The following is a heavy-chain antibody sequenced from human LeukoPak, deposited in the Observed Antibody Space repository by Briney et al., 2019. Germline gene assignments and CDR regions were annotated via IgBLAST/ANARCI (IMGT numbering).Heavy chain of an antibody. J-gene: IGHJ6*03. V-gene: IGHV1-2*02. D-gene: IGHD3-22*01. CDR2: INPNSGGT. CDR3: ARGEYDSSGYSYYYYYYMDV. Sequence: ASVKVSCKASGGTFSSYAISWVRQAPGQGLEWMGWINPNSGGTNYAQKFQGRVTMTRDTSISTAYMELSRLRSDDTAVYYCARGEYDSSGYSYYYYYYMDVWGKGTTVTISS. CDR1: GGTFSSYA.